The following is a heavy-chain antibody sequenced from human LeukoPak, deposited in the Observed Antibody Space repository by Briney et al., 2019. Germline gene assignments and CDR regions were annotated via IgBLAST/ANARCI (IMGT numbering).Heavy chain of an antibody. CDR2: ISGSGGST. J-gene: IGHJ4*02. D-gene: IGHD6-19*01. CDR3: AKDGGGWYFSGYYFDY. CDR1: GFTFSSYA. V-gene: IGHV3-23*01. Sequence: PGGSLRLSCAASGFTFSSYAMSWVRQAPGKGLEWVSAISGSGGSTYYADSVKGRFTISRDNSKNTLYLQMNSLRAEDTAVYYCAKDGGGWYFSGYYFDYWGQGTLVTVSS.